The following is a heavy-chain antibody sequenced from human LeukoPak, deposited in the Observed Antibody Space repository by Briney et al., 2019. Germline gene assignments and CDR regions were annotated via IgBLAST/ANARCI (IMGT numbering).Heavy chain of an antibody. V-gene: IGHV3-23*01. D-gene: IGHD6-13*01. CDR1: GFTFSSYG. Sequence: GGSLRLSCAASGFTFSSYGMHWVRQAPGKGLEWVSAISGSGGSTYYADSVKGRFTISRDNSKNTLYLQMNSLRAEDTAVYYCAKEGIAAAGRRGDWFDPWGQGTLVTVSS. CDR3: AKEGIAAAGRRGDWFDP. J-gene: IGHJ5*02. CDR2: ISGSGGST.